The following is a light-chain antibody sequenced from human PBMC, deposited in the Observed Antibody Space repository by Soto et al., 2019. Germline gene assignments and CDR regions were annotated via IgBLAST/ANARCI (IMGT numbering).Light chain of an antibody. J-gene: IGKJ5*01. CDR1: QSIRSER. V-gene: IGKV3-20*01. Sequence: EIVLTQSPDTLSLSPGERATLSCRASQSIRSERLAWYQQKPGQAPRLLIYGASSRATGIPDGFSGSGSGTDFTLTISRLEPEDFAVYYCQQYGSSPPITFGQGTRLEIK. CDR3: QQYGSSPPIT. CDR2: GAS.